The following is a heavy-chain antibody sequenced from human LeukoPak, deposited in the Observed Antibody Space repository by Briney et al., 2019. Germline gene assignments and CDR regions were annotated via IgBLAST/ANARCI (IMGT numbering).Heavy chain of an antibody. V-gene: IGHV3-53*01. CDR2: IYSGGRT. D-gene: IGHD2-2*01. CDR1: GFTVSSNY. J-gene: IGHJ6*04. CDR3: SAAHDRYYYYGMDV. Sequence: GGSLRLSCAASGFTVSSNYMSWARQAPGKGLEWVSVIYSGGRTYYADSEKGRFTISRDNSKNTLYLQMNSLRAEDTAVYYCSAAHDRYYYYGMDVWGKGTTVTVSS.